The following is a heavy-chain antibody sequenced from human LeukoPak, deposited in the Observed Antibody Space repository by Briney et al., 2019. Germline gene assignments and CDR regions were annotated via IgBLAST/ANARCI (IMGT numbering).Heavy chain of an antibody. CDR3: ARVYYDYVWGSYRRYFDY. CDR1: GFTFSSYA. D-gene: IGHD3-16*02. Sequence: PGGSLRLSCAASGFTFSSYAMSWVRQAPGKGLEWVSAISGSGGSTYYADSVKGRFTISRDNSKNTLYLQMNSLRAEDTAVYYCARVYYDYVWGSYRRYFDYWGQGTLVTVSS. CDR2: ISGSGGST. J-gene: IGHJ4*02. V-gene: IGHV3-23*01.